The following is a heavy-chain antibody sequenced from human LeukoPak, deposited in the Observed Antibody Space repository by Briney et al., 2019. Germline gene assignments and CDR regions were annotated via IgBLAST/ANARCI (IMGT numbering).Heavy chain of an antibody. D-gene: IGHD4-11*01. CDR3: ARDDNYGIFVNVDY. V-gene: IGHV1-2*02. CDR2: ISTSTGDT. Sequence: GASVKVSCKASGYTFTTYYIHWVRQAPGQGPEWMGWISTSTGDTKYTQKFQGRVTLTTDTSTSTAYMELSSLRSDDTAVYYCARDDNYGIFVNVDYWGQGTLVTVSS. CDR1: GYTFTTYY. J-gene: IGHJ4*02.